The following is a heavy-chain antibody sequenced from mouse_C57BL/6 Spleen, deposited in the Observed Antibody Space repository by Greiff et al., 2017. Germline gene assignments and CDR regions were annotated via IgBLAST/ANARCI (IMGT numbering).Heavy chain of an antibody. V-gene: IGHV1-81*01. J-gene: IGHJ4*01. CDR1: GYTFTRYG. Sequence: VKLMESGAELARPGASVKLSCKASGYTFTRYGISWVKQRTGQGLEWIGEIYPRSGNTYYNEKFKGKATLTADKSSSTAYMELRSLTSEDSAVYFCARRRDPYAMDYWGQGTSVTVSS. CDR2: IYPRSGNT. CDR3: ARRRDPYAMDY.